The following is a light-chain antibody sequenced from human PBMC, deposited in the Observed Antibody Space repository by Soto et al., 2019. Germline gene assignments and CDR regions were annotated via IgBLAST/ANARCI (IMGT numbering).Light chain of an antibody. J-gene: IGKJ2*01. CDR2: GAS. CDR1: QSVSSAY. V-gene: IGKV3-20*01. Sequence: EIVLTQSPGTLSLSPGERATLSCRANQSVSSAYLAWYQQKPGQAPRLLISGASIRATGIPERFSGSGSGTDFTLTISRLEPEDSAVYYCQQYGSPPPYTFGQGTKLEIK. CDR3: QQYGSPPPYT.